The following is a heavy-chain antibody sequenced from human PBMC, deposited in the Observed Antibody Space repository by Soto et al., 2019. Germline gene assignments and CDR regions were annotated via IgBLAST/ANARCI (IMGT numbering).Heavy chain of an antibody. Sequence: GGSLRLSCAASGFTVSSNYMSWVRQAPGKGLEWVSVIYSGGSTYYADSVKGRFTISRDNSKNTLYLQMNSLRAEDTAVYYGARGPPLSRGSGGYLAYWGQGTLVTVSS. CDR1: GFTVSSNY. CDR2: IYSGGST. J-gene: IGHJ4*02. CDR3: ARGPPLSRGSGGYLAY. V-gene: IGHV3-66*01. D-gene: IGHD3-10*01.